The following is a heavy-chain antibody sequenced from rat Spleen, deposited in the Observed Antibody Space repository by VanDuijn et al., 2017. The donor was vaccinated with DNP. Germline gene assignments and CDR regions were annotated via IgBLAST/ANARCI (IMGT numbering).Heavy chain of an antibody. J-gene: IGHJ2*01. V-gene: IGHV5-25*01. CDR1: GFTFSNYY. D-gene: IGHD1-12*02. CDR3: ARRDGDY. Sequence: EVQLVESGGGLVQPGRSMKLSCAASGFTFSNYYIAWVRQAPTKGLEWVASISTGGGNTYYRDSVKGRFTISRDNAKSTLYLQMDSLRSEDTATYYCARRDGDYWGQGVMVTVSS. CDR2: ISTGGGNT.